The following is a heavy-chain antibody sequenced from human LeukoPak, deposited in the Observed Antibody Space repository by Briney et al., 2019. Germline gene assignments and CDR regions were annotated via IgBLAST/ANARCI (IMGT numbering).Heavy chain of an antibody. CDR3: ARERHGHPFDS. Sequence: PSETLSLTCTVSGGSISSSSYYWGWIRQPPGKGLEWIGSIYYSGSTYYNPSLKSRVTISVDTSKNQFSLKLSSVTAADTAVYYCARERHGHPFDSWGQGTLVTVSS. CDR2: IYYSGST. V-gene: IGHV4-39*07. CDR1: GGSISSSSYY. J-gene: IGHJ4*02.